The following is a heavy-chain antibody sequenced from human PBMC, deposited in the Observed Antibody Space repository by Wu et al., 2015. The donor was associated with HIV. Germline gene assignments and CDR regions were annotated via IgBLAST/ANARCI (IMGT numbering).Heavy chain of an antibody. D-gene: IGHD2-2*01. V-gene: IGHV1-46*01. CDR3: ARAGGFCSGTSCLDL. Sequence: QVQLVQVWGVRWGRPGAPVKISCKASAYSFSDYYIHWVRQAPGHGLEWVGIINPSSGSTSYAQKFKGRVSMTRDTSTATVYMELNSLKSEDTAVYSCARAGGFCSGTSCLDLWGQGTLVTVFS. CDR2: INPSSGST. J-gene: IGHJ5*02. CDR1: AYSFSDYY.